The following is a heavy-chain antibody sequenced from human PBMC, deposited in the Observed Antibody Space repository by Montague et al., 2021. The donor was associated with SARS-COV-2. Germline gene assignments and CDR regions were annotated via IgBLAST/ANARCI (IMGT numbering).Heavy chain of an antibody. CDR3: ARWGRARYYYGSGGSGPYYYYGMDV. CDR1: GGSFSGYY. J-gene: IGHJ6*02. Sequence: SETLSLTCAVYGGSFSGYYWSWIRQPPGKGLEWIGEINHGGSTNYNPSLKSRVTISVDTSKNQFSLKLSSVTAADTAVYYCARWGRARYYYGSGGSGPYYYYGMDVWGQGTTVTVSS. V-gene: IGHV4-34*01. CDR2: INHGGST. D-gene: IGHD3-10*01.